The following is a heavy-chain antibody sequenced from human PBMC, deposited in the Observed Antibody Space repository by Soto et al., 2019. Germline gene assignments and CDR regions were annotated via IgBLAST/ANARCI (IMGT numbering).Heavy chain of an antibody. CDR1: GFTFSSYA. V-gene: IGHV3-30-3*01. Sequence: GGSLRLSCAASGFTFSSYAMHWVRQAPGKGLEWVAVISYDGSNKYYADSVKGRFTISRDNSKNTLYLQMNSLRAEDTAVYYCARAIVVVTATLPTPLDYWGQGTLVTVSS. D-gene: IGHD2-21*02. CDR3: ARAIVVVTATLPTPLDY. J-gene: IGHJ4*02. CDR2: ISYDGSNK.